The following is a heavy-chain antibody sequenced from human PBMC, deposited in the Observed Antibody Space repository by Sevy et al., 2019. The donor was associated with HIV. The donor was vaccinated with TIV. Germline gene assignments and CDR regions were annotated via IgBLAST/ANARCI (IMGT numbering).Heavy chain of an antibody. CDR1: AFAFSDHY. CDR3: VRGPNCGVGGCQQISPYCLDV. D-gene: IGHD2-21*01. Sequence: GGSLRLSCAASAFAFSDHYEDWVRQAPGKGLEWVGRIRNRPNRYTTEYAASVEGRFTISRDDSRHSLYLQMNSLKTEDSAVYYCVRGPNCGVGGCQQISPYCLDVWGIGATVTVSS. CDR2: IRNRPNRYTT. V-gene: IGHV3-72*01. J-gene: IGHJ6*03.